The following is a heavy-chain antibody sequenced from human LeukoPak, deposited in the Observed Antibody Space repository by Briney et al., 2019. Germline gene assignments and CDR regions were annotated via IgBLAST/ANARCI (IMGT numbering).Heavy chain of an antibody. CDR2: INPNSGGT. J-gene: IGHJ6*03. CDR1: GYSFTGYY. D-gene: IGHD2-2*01. CDR3: ARGPSSTSCWDPPLGAAPCYYYYMDV. Sequence: GASVKVSCKASGYSFTGYYMHWVRQAPGQGLEWMGWINPNSGGTNYAQKFQGRVTMTRDTSISTAYMELSRLRSDDTAVYYCARGPSSTSCWDPPLGAAPCYYYYMDVWGKGTTVTVSS. V-gene: IGHV1-2*02.